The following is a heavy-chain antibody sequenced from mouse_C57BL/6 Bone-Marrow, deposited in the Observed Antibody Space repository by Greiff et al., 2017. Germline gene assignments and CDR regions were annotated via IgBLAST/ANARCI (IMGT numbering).Heavy chain of an antibody. Sequence: LVESGAELVRPGASVKLSCTASGFNIKDDYMHWVKQRPEQGLEWIGWIDPENGDTEYASKFQGKATITADTSSNTAYLQLSSLTSEDTAVYYCTGLRRGYWGQGTSVTVSS. CDR1: GFNIKDDY. D-gene: IGHD2-4*01. J-gene: IGHJ4*01. CDR2: IDPENGDT. V-gene: IGHV14-4*01. CDR3: TGLRRGY.